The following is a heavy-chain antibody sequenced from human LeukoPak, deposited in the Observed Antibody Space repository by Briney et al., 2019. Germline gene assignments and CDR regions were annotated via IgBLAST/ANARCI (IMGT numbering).Heavy chain of an antibody. Sequence: GGSLRLSCAASGITFSSYAMSCVRQAPGKGLEWVSAISGSGGSTYYADSVKGRFTISRDNSKNTLYLQMNSLRAEDTAVYYCAKLAYCGDDRFRYFQHWGQGTLVTVSS. CDR2: ISGSGGST. D-gene: IGHD2-21*02. J-gene: IGHJ1*01. CDR3: AKLAYCGDDRFRYFQH. V-gene: IGHV3-23*01. CDR1: GITFSSYA.